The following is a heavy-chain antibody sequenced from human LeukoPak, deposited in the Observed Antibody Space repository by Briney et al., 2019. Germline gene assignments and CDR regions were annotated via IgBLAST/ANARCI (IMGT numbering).Heavy chain of an antibody. CDR3: ARHYPPDYTFDY. CDR1: GGSISGYY. V-gene: IGHV4-59*08. CDR2: TYSSGST. D-gene: IGHD4-11*01. J-gene: IGHJ4*02. Sequence: SETLSLTCTVSGGSISGYYWSWIRQPPGKRLEWIGYTYSSGSTNYNPSLQSRVTISVDTSKNQFSLRLSSVTAADTAVYYCARHYPPDYTFDYWGQGTLVTVSS.